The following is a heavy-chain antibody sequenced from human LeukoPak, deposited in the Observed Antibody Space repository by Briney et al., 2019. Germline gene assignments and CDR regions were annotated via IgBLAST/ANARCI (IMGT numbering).Heavy chain of an antibody. CDR3: ARAEYSGYAYYFDY. D-gene: IGHD5-12*01. Sequence: ASVKVSCKASGYTFTGYYMNWVRQAPGHRLEWMGWISPYNDSTSYAQKFQGRVTMTRDTSISTAYMKLSRLRSDDTAVHYCARAEYSGYAYYFDYWGQGTLVTVSS. CDR1: GYTFTGYY. CDR2: ISPYNDST. J-gene: IGHJ4*02. V-gene: IGHV1-2*02.